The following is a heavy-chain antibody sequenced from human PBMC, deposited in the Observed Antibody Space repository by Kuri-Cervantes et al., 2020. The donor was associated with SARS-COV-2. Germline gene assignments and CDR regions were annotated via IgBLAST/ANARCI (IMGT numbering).Heavy chain of an antibody. CDR2: INHSGST. Sequence: SQTLSLTCAVYGGSFSGYYWSWIRQPPGKGLEWIGEINHSGSTNYNPSLKSRVTISVDTSKNQFSPKLSSVTAADAAVYYCARLIGYSGYDYSFGYFDYWGQGTLVIVSS. V-gene: IGHV4-34*01. CDR1: GGSFSGYY. J-gene: IGHJ4*02. CDR3: ARLIGYSGYDYSFGYFDY. D-gene: IGHD5-12*01.